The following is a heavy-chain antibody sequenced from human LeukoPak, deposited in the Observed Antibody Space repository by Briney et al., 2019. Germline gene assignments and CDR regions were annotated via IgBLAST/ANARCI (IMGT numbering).Heavy chain of an antibody. V-gene: IGHV3-33*01. CDR2: IWYDGTTK. CDR3: STEDVAGSFDY. D-gene: IGHD2-15*01. CDR1: GFTFSSYG. Sequence: GRSLRFSCAASGFTFSSYGMHWVRQAPGQGLEWVAVIWYDGTTKYYADSVKGRFTISRDNSKNTLYLQMNSLSVEDTAVYFCSTEDVAGSFDYWGQGTPVTVSS. J-gene: IGHJ4*02.